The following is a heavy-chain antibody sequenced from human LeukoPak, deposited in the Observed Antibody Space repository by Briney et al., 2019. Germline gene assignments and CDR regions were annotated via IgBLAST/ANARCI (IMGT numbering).Heavy chain of an antibody. CDR1: ADSISGGYC. CDR2: FYDSGNT. J-gene: IGHJ4*02. D-gene: IGHD2/OR15-2a*01. V-gene: IGHV4-38-2*01. Sequence: PSETLSLTCAVSADSISGGYCWGWIRPPPGKGLEWMGSFYDSGNTYYHPSLKSRVTISVDTSKNQFSLKLSSLTAADTAVYYCARVDGTTPGDYWGQGTLVTVSS. CDR3: ARVDGTTPGDY.